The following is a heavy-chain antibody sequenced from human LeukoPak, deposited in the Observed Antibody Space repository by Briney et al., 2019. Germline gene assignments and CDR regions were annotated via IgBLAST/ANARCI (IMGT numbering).Heavy chain of an antibody. J-gene: IGHJ4*02. D-gene: IGHD3-9*01. CDR3: AREESPPFPDILTGYPDY. CDR2: ISYDGSNK. V-gene: IGHV3-30*04. Sequence: GRSLRLSCAASGFTFSSYAMHWVRQAPGKGLEWVAVISYDGSNKYYADSVKGRFTISRDNSKNTLYLQMNSLRAEDRAVYYCAREESPPFPDILTGYPDYWGQGTLVTVSS. CDR1: GFTFSSYA.